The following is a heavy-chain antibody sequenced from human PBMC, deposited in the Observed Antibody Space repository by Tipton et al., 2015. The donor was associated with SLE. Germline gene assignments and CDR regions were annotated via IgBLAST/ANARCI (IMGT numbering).Heavy chain of an antibody. V-gene: IGHV4-59*11. J-gene: IGHJ4*02. CDR1: GDSISGQY. CDR2: IYYSGTT. D-gene: IGHD3-10*01. Sequence: TLSLTCTVSGDSISGQYWSWIRQPPGKGLEWIGYIYYSGTTNYNPSLKRRVTMSVDTSKNQFSLKLSSVTAADTAVYYCARSSGMVDYWGQGTLVTVSS. CDR3: ARSSGMVDY.